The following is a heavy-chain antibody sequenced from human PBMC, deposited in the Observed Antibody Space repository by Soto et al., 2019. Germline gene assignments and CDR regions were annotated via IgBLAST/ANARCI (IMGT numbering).Heavy chain of an antibody. CDR1: GGSVNSGSYY. V-gene: IGHV4-61*01. CDR3: AREYSGYAYYYYGMDV. J-gene: IGHJ6*02. CDR2: IYYSGST. Sequence: PSETLSLTCTVSGGSVNSGSYYWSWIRQPPGKGLEWIGYIYYSGSTNYNPSLKSRVTISVDTSKNQFSLKLSSVTAADTAVYYCAREYSGYAYYYYGMDVWGQGTTVTVSS. D-gene: IGHD5-12*01.